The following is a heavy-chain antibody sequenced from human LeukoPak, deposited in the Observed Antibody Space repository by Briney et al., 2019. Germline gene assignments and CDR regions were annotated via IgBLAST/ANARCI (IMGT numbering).Heavy chain of an antibody. CDR2: ISGSGGST. J-gene: IGHJ4*02. CDR1: GFTFSSYA. CDR3: AKDQDSSGWYGGDY. V-gene: IGHV3-23*01. D-gene: IGHD6-19*01. Sequence: GGSLRLSCAASGFTFSSYAMSWVRQAPGKGLEWVSAISGSGGSTYYADSVKGRFTISRDNSKNTLYLQMNSLRAEDTTVYYCAKDQDSSGWYGGDYWGQGTLVTVSS.